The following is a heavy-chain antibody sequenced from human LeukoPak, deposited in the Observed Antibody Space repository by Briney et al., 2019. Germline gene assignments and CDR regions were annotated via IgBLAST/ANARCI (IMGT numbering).Heavy chain of an antibody. V-gene: IGHV3-23*01. Sequence: GRSLRLSCAASGFTFSSDAMSWVRQAPGEGLEWVAAISVSGGSTYYADSGKGRFTISRHNSKNTLYLQMNSLRPEDTAVYYCAKCRLDSSGYYLFDYWGQGTLVTVSS. CDR2: ISVSGGST. J-gene: IGHJ4*02. CDR3: AKCRLDSSGYYLFDY. CDR1: GFTFSSDA. D-gene: IGHD3-22*01.